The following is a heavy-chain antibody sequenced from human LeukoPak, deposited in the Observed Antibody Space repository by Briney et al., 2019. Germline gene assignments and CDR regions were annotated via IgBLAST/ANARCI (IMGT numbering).Heavy chain of an antibody. V-gene: IGHV3-74*01. D-gene: IGHD5-24*01. CDR1: GFTFSSYA. J-gene: IGHJ3*02. Sequence: GGSLRLSCAASGFTFSSYAMSWVRQAPGKGLVWVSRINGDGSSTTYADSVRGRFTISRDDAKNTLYLEMNSLRAEDTAVYYCAREWHDAFDIWGQGTMVTVSS. CDR2: INGDGSST. CDR3: AREWHDAFDI.